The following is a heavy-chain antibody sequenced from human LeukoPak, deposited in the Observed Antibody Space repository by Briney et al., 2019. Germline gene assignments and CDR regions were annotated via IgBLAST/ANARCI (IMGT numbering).Heavy chain of an antibody. CDR1: GFTFSSYA. D-gene: IGHD6-6*01. Sequence: GGSLRLSCAASGFTFSSYAMSWVRQAPGKGVEWVSAISGSGGSTYYADSVKGRFTISRDNSKNTLYLQMNSLRAEDTAVYYCAKLYSSSSGGDYWGQGTLVTVSS. CDR2: ISGSGGST. J-gene: IGHJ4*02. V-gene: IGHV3-23*01. CDR3: AKLYSSSSGGDY.